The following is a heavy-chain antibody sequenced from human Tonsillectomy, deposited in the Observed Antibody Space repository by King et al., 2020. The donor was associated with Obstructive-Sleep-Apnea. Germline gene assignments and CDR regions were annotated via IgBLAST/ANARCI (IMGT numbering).Heavy chain of an antibody. CDR3: ARHFGGSARFDD. V-gene: IGHV5-10-1*03. CDR2: IDLSDPYT. J-gene: IGHJ4*02. Sequence: AQLVQSGAEVKKPGESLRISCKGSGYTFTGYWISWVRQMPGKGLEWMGRIDLSDPYTNYSPSFQGHVTISADKSISTAYLQGSSLKASDTAMYYCARHFGGSARFDDWGQGTLATVSA. CDR1: GYTFTGYW. D-gene: IGHD3-16*01.